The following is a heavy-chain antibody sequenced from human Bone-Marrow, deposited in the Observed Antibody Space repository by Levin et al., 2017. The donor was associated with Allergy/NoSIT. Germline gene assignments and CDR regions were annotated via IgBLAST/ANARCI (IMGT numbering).Heavy chain of an antibody. CDR3: AKGDTYSSGWYGDYYYGLDV. J-gene: IGHJ6*02. D-gene: IGHD6-19*01. CDR2: ISSSGGST. CDR1: GFTFSNYA. Sequence: SGESLKISCAASGFTFSNYAMSWVRQAPGRGLEWVSVISSSGGSTYSADSVKGRFTISRDNSKNTLYLQMNSLRAEDTAVYYCAKGDTYSSGWYGDYYYGLDVWGQGTTVTVSS. V-gene: IGHV3-23*01.